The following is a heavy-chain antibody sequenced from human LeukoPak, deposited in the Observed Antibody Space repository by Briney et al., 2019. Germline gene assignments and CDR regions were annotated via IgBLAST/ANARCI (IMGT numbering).Heavy chain of an antibody. Sequence: ASVKVSCKTSGYKFKTFGISWVRQAPGQGLEWMGWIRADKGKTDYAQKFQDRVTLTVDTSTSTAYMELRSLTSDDTAIYYCARDRSNSDFWGQGTLVTVS. D-gene: IGHD4-11*01. CDR2: IRADKGKT. V-gene: IGHV1-18*01. CDR3: ARDRSNSDF. J-gene: IGHJ4*02. CDR1: GYKFKTFG.